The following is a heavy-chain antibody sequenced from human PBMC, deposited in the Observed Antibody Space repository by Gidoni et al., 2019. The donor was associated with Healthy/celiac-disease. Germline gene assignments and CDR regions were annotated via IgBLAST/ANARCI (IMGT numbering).Heavy chain of an antibody. CDR2: IYYSGST. V-gene: IGHV4-39*01. Sequence: QLQLQESGLGLWKPSENLSLTCTVPGGSISSRPYYWGGSRQPPGTGLGWIGSIYYSGSTYYNPSLKSRVTISVDTSKNQFSLKLSSVTAADTAVYYCARKAVEFDYWGQGTLVTVSS. CDR3: ARKAVEFDY. D-gene: IGHD6-19*01. CDR1: GGSISSRPYY. J-gene: IGHJ4*02.